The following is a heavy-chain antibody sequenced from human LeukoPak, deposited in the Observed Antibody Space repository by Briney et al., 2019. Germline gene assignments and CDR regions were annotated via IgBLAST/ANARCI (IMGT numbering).Heavy chain of an antibody. J-gene: IGHJ3*02. CDR2: IYASGSAT. D-gene: IGHD3-22*01. CDR3: AKRPRDSSGYYLGAFDM. Sequence: GGSLGLSCEASGFTFSSYAMTWVRQAPGKGLEWVSGIYASGSATHYADTVKGRFTISRDNSKNTLYLQMNSLRAEDTAVYYCAKRPRDSSGYYLGAFDMWGQGTMVTVSS. V-gene: IGHV3-23*01. CDR1: GFTFSSYA.